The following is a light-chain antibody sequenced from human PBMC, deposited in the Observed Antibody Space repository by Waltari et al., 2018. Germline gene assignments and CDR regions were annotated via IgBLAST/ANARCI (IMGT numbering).Light chain of an antibody. Sequence: QSALTQPASVSGSPGQSITISCTGTSSDVGTYNYVSWYQQHPGKAPKLLIYDVSYRPSGVVYRFSGSKSGNTASLTISGLQAEDEADYYCSSYITTNTLELFGGGTSLTVL. CDR2: DVS. V-gene: IGLV2-14*03. CDR1: SSDVGTYNY. CDR3: SSYITTNTLEL. J-gene: IGLJ3*02.